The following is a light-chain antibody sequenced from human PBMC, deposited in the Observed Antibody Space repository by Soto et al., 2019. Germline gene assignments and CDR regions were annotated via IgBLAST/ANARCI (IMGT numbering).Light chain of an antibody. CDR2: EVS. CDR1: SSDIGAYNY. V-gene: IGLV2-8*01. J-gene: IGLJ2*01. CDR3: SSYAGSNNLV. Sequence: QAVVTQPPSASGSPGQSVTISCTGTSSDIGAYNYVSWYQQHPGKAPKLIIFEVSQRPSGVPDRFSGSKSDNTASLTVSGLQAEDEADYYCSSYAGSNNLVFGGGTKLTVL.